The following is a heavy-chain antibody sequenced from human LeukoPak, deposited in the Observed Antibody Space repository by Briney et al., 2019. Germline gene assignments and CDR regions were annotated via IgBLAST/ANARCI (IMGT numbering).Heavy chain of an antibody. Sequence: PSETLSLTCTVSGGSISSSSYYWGWIRQPPGKGLEWIGSIYYSGSTYYNPSLKSRVTISVDTSKNQFSLKLSSVTAADTAVYYCARAHFDYYYYYYMDVWGKGTTVTISS. J-gene: IGHJ6*03. CDR3: ARAHFDYYYYYYMDV. V-gene: IGHV4-39*01. CDR1: GGSISSSSYY. D-gene: IGHD3-9*01. CDR2: IYYSGST.